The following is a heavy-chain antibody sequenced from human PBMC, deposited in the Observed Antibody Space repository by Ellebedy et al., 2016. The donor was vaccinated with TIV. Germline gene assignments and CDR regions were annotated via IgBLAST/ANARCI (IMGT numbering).Heavy chain of an antibody. D-gene: IGHD4-17*01. CDR1: GGSISKYY. CDR2: IYTSGST. J-gene: IGHJ4*02. Sequence: SETLSLXXTVSGGSISKYYWSWIRQPAGKGLEWIGRIYTSGSTNYNPSLKSRVTISVDTSKNQFSLKLSSVTAADTAVYYCATGDYGDYELFDYWGQGTLVTVSS. V-gene: IGHV4-4*07. CDR3: ATGDYGDYELFDY.